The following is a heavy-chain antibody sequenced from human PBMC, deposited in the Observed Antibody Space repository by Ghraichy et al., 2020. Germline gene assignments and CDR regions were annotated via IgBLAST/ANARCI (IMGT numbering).Heavy chain of an antibody. Sequence: GESLNISCTASGFTFSSYWMSWVRQAPGKGLDWVANIKPDGSDKYYVGSVRGRFTFSRDNARNSLYLQMNSLRAEDTAVYYCARDLSGGGRGYDFWGQGTLVTVSS. D-gene: IGHD3-3*01. CDR1: GFTFSSYW. CDR2: IKPDGSDK. J-gene: IGHJ4*02. CDR3: ARDLSGGGRGYDF. V-gene: IGHV3-7*03.